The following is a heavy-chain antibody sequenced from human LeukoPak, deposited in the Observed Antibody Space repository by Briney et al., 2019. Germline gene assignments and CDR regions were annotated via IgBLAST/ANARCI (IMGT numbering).Heavy chain of an antibody. Sequence: GASVKVSCKASGYTFTSYDINWVRQATGQGLEWMGWMNPNSGNTGYAQKFQGRVTMTRNTSISTAYMELSSLRSEDTAVYYCARPELERRREGYYYYMDVWGKGTTVTVSS. CDR3: ARPELERRREGYYYYMDV. J-gene: IGHJ6*03. CDR2: MNPNSGNT. V-gene: IGHV1-8*01. CDR1: GYTFTSYD. D-gene: IGHD1-1*01.